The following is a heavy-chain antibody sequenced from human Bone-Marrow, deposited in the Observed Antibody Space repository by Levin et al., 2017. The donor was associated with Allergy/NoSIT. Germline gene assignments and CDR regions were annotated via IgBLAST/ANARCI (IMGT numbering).Heavy chain of an antibody. CDR1: GFTFSDYW. J-gene: IGHJ5*02. Sequence: QSGGSLRLSCVASGFTFSDYWMTWVRQPLGKGLEWVANIKQDGGEKHYAESVKGRFTISRDNAKNSLFLQMNYLGSDDTAVYFCARDTTVGGEAWGQGTLVTVSS. CDR3: ARDTTVGGEA. D-gene: IGHD3-16*01. CDR2: IKQDGGEK. V-gene: IGHV3-7*03.